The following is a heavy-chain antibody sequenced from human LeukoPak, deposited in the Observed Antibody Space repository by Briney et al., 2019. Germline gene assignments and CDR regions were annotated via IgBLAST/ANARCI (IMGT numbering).Heavy chain of an antibody. CDR1: GFTFSSYS. CDR3: ARDFRDSPYDFWSGPYYFDY. J-gene: IGHJ4*02. CDR2: ISSSSSYI. D-gene: IGHD3-3*01. Sequence: GGSLRLSCAASGFTFSSYSMNWVRQAPGKGLEWVSSISSSSSYIYYADSVKGRFTISRDNAKNSLYLQMNGLRAEDTAVCYCARDFRDSPYDFWSGPYYFDYWGQGTLVTVSS. V-gene: IGHV3-21*01.